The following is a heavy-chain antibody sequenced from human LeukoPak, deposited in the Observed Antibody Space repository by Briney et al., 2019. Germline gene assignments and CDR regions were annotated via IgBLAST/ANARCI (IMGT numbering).Heavy chain of an antibody. CDR3: ARNYDFFMDV. V-gene: IGHV3-48*01. J-gene: IGHJ6*04. CDR1: GFTLSRDS. Sequence: GGSLRLSCAASGFTLSRDSMNWVRQAPGKGLEWISYISYDSGIRYYADSVRGRFTISRDNAKNSLYLQMNSLRAEDTAVYYCARNYDFFMDVWGKGTTVTVSS. D-gene: IGHD3-3*01. CDR2: ISYDSGIR.